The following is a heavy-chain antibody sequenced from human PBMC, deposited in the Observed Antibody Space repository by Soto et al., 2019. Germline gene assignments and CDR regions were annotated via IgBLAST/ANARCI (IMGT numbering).Heavy chain of an antibody. CDR2: ISSSSSYK. J-gene: IGHJ4*02. CDR3: ARDRKPAAATFDY. CDR1: GFTFSDYY. Sequence: QVQLVESGGGLVKPGGSLRLSCTASGFTFSDYYMSWIRQAPGKGLEWVSYISSSSSYKNYADSVKGRFTISRDNAKNSLYLQINSLRAEDTAVYYCARDRKPAAATFDYWGQGTLVTVSS. D-gene: IGHD6-13*01. V-gene: IGHV3-11*06.